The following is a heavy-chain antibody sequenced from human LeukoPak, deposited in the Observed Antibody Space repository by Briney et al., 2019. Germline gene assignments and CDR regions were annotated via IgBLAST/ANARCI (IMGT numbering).Heavy chain of an antibody. V-gene: IGHV1-2*02. CDR2: INPNSGGT. D-gene: IGHD2-15*01. CDR3: ARESAATSEGFSDY. J-gene: IGHJ4*02. Sequence: ASVKVSCKASGYTFTGYYMHWVRQAPGQGLAWMGWINPNSGGTNYAQKFQGRVTMTRDTSISTAYMELSRLRSDDTAVYYCARESAATSEGFSDYWGQGTLVTVSS. CDR1: GYTFTGYY.